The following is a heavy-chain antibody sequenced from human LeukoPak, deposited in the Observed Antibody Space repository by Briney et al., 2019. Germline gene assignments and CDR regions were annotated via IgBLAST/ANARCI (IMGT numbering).Heavy chain of an antibody. CDR1: GFAFSAYA. D-gene: IGHD2-15*01. J-gene: IGHJ6*02. V-gene: IGHV3-64*04. CDR3: AKNLYCGGGSCYPSALGMDV. CDR2: ISPTGDST. Sequence: TGGSLRLSCSASGFAFSAYAMHWVRQAPGKGLQYVSAISPTGDSTYYADSVKGRFSISRDNSKNTLFLQMNSLRAEDTAVYYCAKNLYCGGGSCYPSALGMDVWGQGTTVTVSS.